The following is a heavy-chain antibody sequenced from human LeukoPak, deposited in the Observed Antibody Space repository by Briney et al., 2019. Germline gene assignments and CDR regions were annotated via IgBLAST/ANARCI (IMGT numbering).Heavy chain of an antibody. CDR2: IYYSGST. J-gene: IGHJ3*02. V-gene: IGHV4-39*07. D-gene: IGHD1-1*01. Sequence: SETLSLTCTVSGGSISSSSYYWGWIRQPPGKGLEWIGSIYYSGSTCYNPSLKSRVTISVDTSKNQFSLKLSSVTAADTAVYYCATIANWNDRSLNAFDIWGQGTMVTVSS. CDR1: GGSISSSSYY. CDR3: ATIANWNDRSLNAFDI.